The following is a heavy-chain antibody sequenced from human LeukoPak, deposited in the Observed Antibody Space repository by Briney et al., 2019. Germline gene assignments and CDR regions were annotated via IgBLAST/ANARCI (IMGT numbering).Heavy chain of an antibody. CDR1: GFTFSSYS. CDR3: VASTGYSSSWFYFDY. Sequence: PGGSLRLSCAASGFTFSSYSMNWVRQAPGKGLEWVSYISSSSSTIYYADSVKGRFTISRDNAKISLYLQMNSLRAEDTAVYYCVASTGYSSSWFYFDYWGQGTLVTVSS. V-gene: IGHV3-48*01. CDR2: ISSSSSTI. D-gene: IGHD6-13*01. J-gene: IGHJ4*02.